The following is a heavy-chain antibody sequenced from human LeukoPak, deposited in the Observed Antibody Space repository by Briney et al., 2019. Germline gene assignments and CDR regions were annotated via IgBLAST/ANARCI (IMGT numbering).Heavy chain of an antibody. CDR2: INQDGSEE. CDR3: ARNARGPGDY. CDR1: GLPFSTFW. J-gene: IGHJ4*02. Sequence: GGSLRLSCAASGLPFSTFWMNWVRQAPGKGLEWVANINQDGSEEYYVDSVKGRFTISRDNAKNSVYLQMNSLRVEDTGIYYCARNARGPGDYWGQGTVVAVSS. V-gene: IGHV3-7*01. D-gene: IGHD2-2*01.